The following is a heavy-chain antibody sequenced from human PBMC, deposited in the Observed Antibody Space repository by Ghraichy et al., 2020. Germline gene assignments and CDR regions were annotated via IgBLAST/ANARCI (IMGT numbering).Heavy chain of an antibody. CDR2: IDWDDDK. CDR1: GFSLSTSGMC. CDR3: ARIGRFLEWPDY. J-gene: IGHJ4*02. V-gene: IGHV2-70*11. D-gene: IGHD3-3*01. Sequence: SGPTLVKPTQTLTLTCTFSGFSLSTSGMCVSGSRQPPGKALEWLARIDWDDDKYYSTPLKTRLTISKDTSKNQVVLTRTNMDPVDTATYDCARIGRFLEWPDYWGQGNLVTVSS.